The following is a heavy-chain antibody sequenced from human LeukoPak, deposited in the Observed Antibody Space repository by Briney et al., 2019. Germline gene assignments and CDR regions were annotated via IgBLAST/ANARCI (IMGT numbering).Heavy chain of an antibody. D-gene: IGHD3-16*02. CDR3: ARAPSYDYVWGSYRNDYFDY. J-gene: IGHJ4*02. CDR2: IIPIFGTA. CDR1: GGTFSSYA. Sequence: SVKVSCKASGGTFSSYAISWVRQAPGQGLEWMGGIIPIFGTANYAQKFQGRVTITADESTSTAYMELSSLRSEDTAVYYCARAPSYDYVWGSYRNDYFDYWGQGTLVTVSS. V-gene: IGHV1-69*13.